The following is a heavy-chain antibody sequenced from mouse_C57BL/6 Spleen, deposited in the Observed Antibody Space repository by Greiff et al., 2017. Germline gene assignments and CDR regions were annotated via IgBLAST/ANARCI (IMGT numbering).Heavy chain of an antibody. V-gene: IGHV1-42*01. CDR3: ARSFYDYDGVFAY. Sequence: VQLKESGPELVKPGASVKISCKASGYSFTGYYMKWVKQSPEKSLEWIGEINPSTGGTTYNQKFKAKATLTVDKSSSTAYMQLKSLTSEDSAVYYCARSFYDYDGVFAYWGQGTLVTVSA. D-gene: IGHD2-4*01. CDR1: GYSFTGYY. CDR2: INPSTGGT. J-gene: IGHJ3*01.